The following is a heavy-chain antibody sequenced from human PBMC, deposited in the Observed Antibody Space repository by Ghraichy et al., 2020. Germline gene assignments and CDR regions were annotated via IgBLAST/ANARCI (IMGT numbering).Heavy chain of an antibody. CDR3: TVDPGYGSTSTCDAEGGWFDP. Sequence: GESLNISCAASGFTFGSNAMSWVRQAPGKGLEWVSTISGSGGNRHYADSVKGRFTISRDNSKNTVDLHMSRLRADDTAVDYCTVDPGYGSTSTCDAEGGWFDPWGQGALVTVSS. CDR1: GFTFGSNA. CDR2: ISGSGGNR. V-gene: IGHV3-23*01. D-gene: IGHD2-2*01. J-gene: IGHJ5*02.